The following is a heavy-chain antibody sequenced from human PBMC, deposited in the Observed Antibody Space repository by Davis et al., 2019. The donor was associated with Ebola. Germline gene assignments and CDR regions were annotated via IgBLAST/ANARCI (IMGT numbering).Heavy chain of an antibody. J-gene: IGHJ4*02. V-gene: IGHV3-21*01. CDR2: ISSSSSYI. CDR1: GFTFSSYS. Sequence: GESLKISCAASGFTFSSYSMNWVRQAPGKGLEWVSSISSSSSYIYYADSVKGRFTISRDNAKNSLYLQMNSLRAEDTAVYYCSIAVAGRSGDYWGQGTLVTVSS. CDR3: SIAVAGRSGDY. D-gene: IGHD6-19*01.